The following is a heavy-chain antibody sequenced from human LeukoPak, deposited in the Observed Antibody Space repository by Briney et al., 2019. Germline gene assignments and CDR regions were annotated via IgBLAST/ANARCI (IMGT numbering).Heavy chain of an antibody. Sequence: GASVNVSFKASGDTFIKYGITWVGQAPGQGREWMGWINTGNSNTNYGQKFQGRVTMTTDTSTGTAYMELRSLRSDDTAMYYCATANNWNYALGYWGQGTLVTVSS. D-gene: IGHD1-7*01. V-gene: IGHV1-18*01. J-gene: IGHJ4*02. CDR2: INTGNSNT. CDR1: GDTFIKYG. CDR3: ATANNWNYALGY.